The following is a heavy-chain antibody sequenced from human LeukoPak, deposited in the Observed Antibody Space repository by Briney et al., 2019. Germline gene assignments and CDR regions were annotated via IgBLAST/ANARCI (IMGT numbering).Heavy chain of an antibody. D-gene: IGHD3-10*01. V-gene: IGHV4-34*04. CDR3: AGDPKCYYGSGTPTMDN. Sequence: SETLSLTCAVYGGSSSGYSGGWVRQPPGEGLEWVGEINNRGSTNNNTSLTSGDTISLDTPKKQSSPRRSAVTPADTAVYYGAGDPKCYYGSGTPTMDNWGEGTLVTVSS. CDR1: GGSSSGYS. J-gene: IGHJ4*02. CDR2: INNRGST.